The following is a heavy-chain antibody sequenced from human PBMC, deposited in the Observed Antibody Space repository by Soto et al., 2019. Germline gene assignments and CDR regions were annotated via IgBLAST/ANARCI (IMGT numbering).Heavy chain of an antibody. CDR2: ISGSGGST. J-gene: IGHJ6*02. CDR3: AKDHIVVVTATKLDV. V-gene: IGHV3-23*01. Sequence: GGSLRLSCAASGFTFSSYAVSWVRQAPGKGLEWVSAISGSGGSTYYADSVKGRFTISRDNSKNTLYLQMNSLRAEDTAVYFCAKDHIVVVTATKLDVWGQGTRVTV. CDR1: GFTFSSYA. D-gene: IGHD2-21*02.